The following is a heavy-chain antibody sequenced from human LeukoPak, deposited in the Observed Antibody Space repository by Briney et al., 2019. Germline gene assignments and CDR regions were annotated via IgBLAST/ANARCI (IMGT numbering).Heavy chain of an antibody. V-gene: IGHV5-51*01. J-gene: IGHJ4*02. CDR3: ARPPSRGYSSSFEY. CDR1: GCIFPTYW. CDR2: IYPDESNI. D-gene: IGHD2-2*03. Sequence: PGESLEISCQGSGCIFPTYWIAWVRPVPGKGLEWMGVIYPDESNIRYSPSLQGQVTISADKSISTAYLQWSSLKASDTAMYYCARPPSRGYSSSFEYWGQGTLATVSS.